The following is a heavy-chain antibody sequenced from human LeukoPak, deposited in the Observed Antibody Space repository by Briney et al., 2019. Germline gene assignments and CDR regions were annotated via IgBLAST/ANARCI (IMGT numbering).Heavy chain of an antibody. V-gene: IGHV3-7*01. CDR3: ARDPTQWLRYGHFDY. J-gene: IGHJ4*02. CDR1: GFTFSSYW. CDR2: IKKDGSEK. D-gene: IGHD5-12*01. Sequence: GGSLRLSCAASGFTFSSYWMSWVRQAPGKGLEWVANIKKDGSEKYYVDSVKGRFTISRDNAKNSLYLQMNSLRAEDTAVYYCARDPTQWLRYGHFDYWGQGTLVTVSS.